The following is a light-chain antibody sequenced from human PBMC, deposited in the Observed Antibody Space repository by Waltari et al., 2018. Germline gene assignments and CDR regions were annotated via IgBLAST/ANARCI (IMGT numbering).Light chain of an antibody. V-gene: IGLV2-8*01. Sequence: QSALTQPPSASGSPGQSVTISCTGPSSDTGDYNFVSWYQQHPGKAPKLMIYEVSKRPSGVPDRFSGSKSGYTASLTVSGLQAEDEAEYYCSSYGGRNNLIFGGGTKLTVL. CDR1: SSDTGDYNF. CDR3: SSYGGRNNLI. CDR2: EVS. J-gene: IGLJ2*01.